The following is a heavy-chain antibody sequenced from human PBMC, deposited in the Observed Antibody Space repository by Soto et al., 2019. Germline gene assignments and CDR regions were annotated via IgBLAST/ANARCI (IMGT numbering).Heavy chain of an antibody. J-gene: IGHJ4*02. D-gene: IGHD2-21*02. CDR3: ARTHIVVVTAILYYFDY. Sequence: ASVKVSCKASGYTFTSYGISWVRQAPGQGFEWMGWISAYNGNTNYAQKLQGRVTMTTDTSTSTAYMELRSLRSDDTAVYYCARTHIVVVTAILYYFDYWGQGTLVTVSS. CDR2: ISAYNGNT. CDR1: GYTFTSYG. V-gene: IGHV1-18*01.